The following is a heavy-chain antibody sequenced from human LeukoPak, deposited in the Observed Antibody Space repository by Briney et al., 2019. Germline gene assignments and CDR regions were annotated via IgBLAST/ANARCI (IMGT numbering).Heavy chain of an antibody. D-gene: IGHD1-14*01. V-gene: IGHV3-48*02. J-gene: IGHJ6*02. CDR3: ARDPGQYYYYYDMDV. CDR1: GFTFSSYM. Sequence: GGSLRLSCSASGFTFSSYMVNGVRPATGKGGEGVSYIRSSSSTIYYADSVKGLFTISRDNAKNSLYLQMNSLRDEDTAVYYCARDPGQYYYYYDMDVWGQGTTVTVSS. CDR2: IRSSSSTI.